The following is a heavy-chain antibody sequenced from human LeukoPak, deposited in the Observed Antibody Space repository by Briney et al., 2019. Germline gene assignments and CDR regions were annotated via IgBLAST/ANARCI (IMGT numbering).Heavy chain of an antibody. CDR3: ARGGWLGKPQRVDY. CDR2: ISGSGGST. J-gene: IGHJ4*02. Sequence: TGGSLRLSCAASGFTFSDYWIHWVRQAPGKGLEWVSVISGSGGSTYYADSVKGRFTISRDNSKNTLYLQMNSLRAEDTAVYYCARGGWLGKPQRVDYWGQGTLVTVSS. D-gene: IGHD6-19*01. CDR1: GFTFSDYW. V-gene: IGHV3-23*01.